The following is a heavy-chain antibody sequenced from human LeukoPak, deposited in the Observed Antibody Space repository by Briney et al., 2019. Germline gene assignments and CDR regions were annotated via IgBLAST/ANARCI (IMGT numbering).Heavy chain of an antibody. CDR2: VDGGGGGT. J-gene: IGHJ4*02. Sequence: GGSLRLSCAASGFTLSSYAMTWVRQAPGRGLEWVSSVDGGGGGTNYADSVKGRFTISRDNSKDTLYLQMSGLRAEDTAVYFCAKQSAGSAAWYSLHYDFWGQGTLVTVSS. D-gene: IGHD6-13*01. V-gene: IGHV3-23*01. CDR1: GFTLSSYA. CDR3: AKQSAGSAAWYSLHYDF.